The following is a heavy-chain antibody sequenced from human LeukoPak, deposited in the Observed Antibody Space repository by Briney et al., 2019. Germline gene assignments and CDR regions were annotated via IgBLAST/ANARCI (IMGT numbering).Heavy chain of an antibody. V-gene: IGHV4-4*02. CDR3: ARHAPYSSSGEVDY. CDR1: GGSISSSNW. D-gene: IGHD6-13*01. Sequence: PSETLSLTCAVSGGSISSSNWWSWVRQPPGKGLEWIGEIYHSGSTNYNPSLKSRVTISVDTSKNQFSLKLSSVTAADTAVYYCARHAPYSSSGEVDYWGQGTLVTVSS. CDR2: IYHSGST. J-gene: IGHJ4*02.